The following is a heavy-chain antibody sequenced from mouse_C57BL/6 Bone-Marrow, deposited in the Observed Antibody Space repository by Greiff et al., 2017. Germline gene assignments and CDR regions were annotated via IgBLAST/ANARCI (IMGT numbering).Heavy chain of an antibody. J-gene: IGHJ3*01. D-gene: IGHD2-3*01. CDR3: ARRRLDGYCAWFAY. CDR2: IDPSDSYT. Sequence: QVQLQQPGAELVKPGASVKLSCKASGYTFTSYWMQWVKQRPGQGLEWIGEIDPSDSYTNYNQKFKGKATLTVETSSSTAYMQLSSLTSEDSAVYYCARRRLDGYCAWFAYWGQGTLVTVSA. V-gene: IGHV1-50*01. CDR1: GYTFTSYW.